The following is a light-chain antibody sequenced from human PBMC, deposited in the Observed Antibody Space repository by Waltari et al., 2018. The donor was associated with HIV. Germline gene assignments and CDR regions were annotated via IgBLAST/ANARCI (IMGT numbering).Light chain of an antibody. CDR3: QQNYNKPRT. V-gene: IGKV1-39*01. J-gene: IGKJ1*01. Sequence: DIQMTQSPPSLTASVGDRVTITCRARQNIGSYLNWYQLRPGQAPNVLIYVSTNLQIGVPSRFSGRGSGTEFTLTITDLQPEDFVFYFCQQNYNKPRTFGQGTK. CDR2: VST. CDR1: QNIGSY.